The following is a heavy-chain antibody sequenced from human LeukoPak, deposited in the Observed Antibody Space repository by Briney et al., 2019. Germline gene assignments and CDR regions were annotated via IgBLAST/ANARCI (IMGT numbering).Heavy chain of an antibody. CDR2: IYHSGST. V-gene: IGHV4-39*07. J-gene: IGHJ4*02. CDR3: ARAVRYYDSSGYYFDY. D-gene: IGHD3-22*01. Sequence: SSETLSLTCTVSGGSISSSSYYWGWIRQPPGKGLEWIGSIYHSGSTYYNPSLKSRVTISVDTSKNQFSLKLSSVTAADTAVYYCARAVRYYDSSGYYFDYWGQGTLVTVSS. CDR1: GGSISSSSYY.